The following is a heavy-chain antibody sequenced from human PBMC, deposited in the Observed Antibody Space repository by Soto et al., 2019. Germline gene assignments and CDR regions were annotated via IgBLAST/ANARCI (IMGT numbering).Heavy chain of an antibody. V-gene: IGHV1-69*12. CDR2: IIPMFGAP. D-gene: IGHD3-10*01. Sequence: QVQLVQSGAEVKEPGSSVKVSCKTYGGTFSTYATSWVRQAPGQGLEWMGGIIPMFGAPNYAQRFLGRVTITADESTSTVFMELSSLISEDTAVYYCVRAVIRGVMISHFDPWGQGTLVTVSS. CDR3: VRAVIRGVMISHFDP. CDR1: GGTFSTYA. J-gene: IGHJ5*02.